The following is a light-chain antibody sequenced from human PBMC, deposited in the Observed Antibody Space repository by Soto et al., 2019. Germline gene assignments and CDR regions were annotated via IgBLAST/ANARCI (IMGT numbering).Light chain of an antibody. CDR2: GGI. V-gene: IGKV3-20*01. CDR1: QSVNID. J-gene: IGKJ1*01. CDR3: QQYRTYS. Sequence: EIVLTQSPGTLSLSPGERATLSCRASQSVNIDLAWYQQKPGQAPRLVIYGGISRATGIPDRFSGSGSGTDFTLTISRLAPEDFATYYCQQYRTYSFGQGSRVEIK.